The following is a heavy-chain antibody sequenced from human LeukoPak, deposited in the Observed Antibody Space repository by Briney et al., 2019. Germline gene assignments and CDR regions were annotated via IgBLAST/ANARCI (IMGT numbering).Heavy chain of an antibody. J-gene: IGHJ4*02. CDR2: IYSDNT. CDR3: AKDGKNPNPPYSSSWYYFDY. Sequence: GGSLRLSCTVSGFTVSSNSMSWVRQAPGKGLDWVSFIYSDNTHYSDSVKGRFTISRDNSKNTLYLQMNSLRAEDTAVYYCAKDGKNPNPPYSSSWYYFDYWGQGTLVTVSS. CDR1: GFTVSSNS. V-gene: IGHV3-66*03. D-gene: IGHD6-13*01.